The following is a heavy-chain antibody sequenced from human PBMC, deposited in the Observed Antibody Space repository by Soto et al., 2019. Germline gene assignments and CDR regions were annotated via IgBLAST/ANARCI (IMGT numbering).Heavy chain of an antibody. Sequence: GGSLRLSCAASGFTFSSYAMSWVRQAPGKGLEWVSAISGSGGSTYCADSVKGRFTISRDSSKNTLYLQMNSPRAEDTAVYYCAKFTSWYFDYWGQGTLVTISS. J-gene: IGHJ4*02. CDR1: GFTFSSYA. V-gene: IGHV3-23*01. D-gene: IGHD2-2*01. CDR3: AKFTSWYFDY. CDR2: ISGSGGST.